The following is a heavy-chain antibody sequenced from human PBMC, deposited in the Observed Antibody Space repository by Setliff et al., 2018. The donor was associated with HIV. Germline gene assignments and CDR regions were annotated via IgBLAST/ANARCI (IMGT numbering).Heavy chain of an antibody. CDR3: ARSDWELVLSSFDY. CDR2: ISAYDGNT. D-gene: IGHD1-26*01. J-gene: IGHJ4*02. CDR1: GYTFASDG. Sequence: ASVKVSCKASGYTFASDGITWVRQAPGQGLEWMGWISAYDGNTNYAQKVRERVTLTTDTATTTAFMELKNLTSADTAVYFCARSDWELVLSSFDYWGQGTQVTVSS. V-gene: IGHV1-18*01.